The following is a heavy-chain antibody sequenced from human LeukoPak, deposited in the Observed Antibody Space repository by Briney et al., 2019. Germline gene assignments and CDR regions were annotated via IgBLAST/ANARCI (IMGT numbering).Heavy chain of an antibody. CDR1: GYTFTSYG. J-gene: IGHJ5*02. CDR3: PRHRYCSGGSCYSFPSNGWFDP. D-gene: IGHD2-15*01. V-gene: IGHV1-18*01. CDR2: ISAYNGTT. Sequence: GASVKLSFKASGYTFTSYGISWVRQAPGQALGWMGWISAYNGTTNYAHKLQGRGTLTTETATSTAYMEGRSLRSDDTAVYYCPRHRYCSGGSCYSFPSNGWFDPWGQGNLVTVPS.